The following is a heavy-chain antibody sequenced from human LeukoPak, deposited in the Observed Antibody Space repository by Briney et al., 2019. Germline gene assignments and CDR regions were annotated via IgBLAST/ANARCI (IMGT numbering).Heavy chain of an antibody. J-gene: IGHJ4*02. V-gene: IGHV4-59*01. CDR1: GDSISGYH. Sequence: SETLSLTCTVSGDSISGYHWSWIRQPPGKGLEWIGYIYYSGSPNYNPSLKSRVTISVDTSKNHFSLKLSSVTAADTAVYYCARDGGYCSGGSCYSYWGQGTLVTVSS. D-gene: IGHD2-15*01. CDR2: IYYSGSP. CDR3: ARDGGYCSGGSCYSY.